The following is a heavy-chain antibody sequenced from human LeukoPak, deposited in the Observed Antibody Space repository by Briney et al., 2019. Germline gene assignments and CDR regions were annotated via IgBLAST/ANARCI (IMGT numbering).Heavy chain of an antibody. CDR2: IYQSGIT. CDR3: ARETTMIVVVSAFDM. CDR1: EYSISNGDD. D-gene: IGHD3-22*01. V-gene: IGHV4-38-2*02. J-gene: IGHJ3*02. Sequence: TSSETLSLTCSVSEYSISNGDDWGLIRQPPGKGLELGGSIYQSGITHYTPSLKRRVTISVDTSKNQFSLRLSSVTAADTAVYSCARETTMIVVVSAFDMWGHGTLVTVSS.